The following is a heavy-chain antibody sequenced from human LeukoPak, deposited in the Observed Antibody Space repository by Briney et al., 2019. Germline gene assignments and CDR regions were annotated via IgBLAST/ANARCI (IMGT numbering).Heavy chain of an antibody. Sequence: GGSLRLSCAASRFTFSTYAMYWVRQAPGKGLEWVSFITSTSSDLFYSDSVKGRFTVSRDNARNSLYLQMNSLTAEDTAVYYCARAAGHYFDYWGQGSLVTVSS. V-gene: IGHV3-21*05. CDR2: ITSTSSDL. J-gene: IGHJ4*02. D-gene: IGHD3-10*01. CDR3: ARAAGHYFDY. CDR1: RFTFSTYA.